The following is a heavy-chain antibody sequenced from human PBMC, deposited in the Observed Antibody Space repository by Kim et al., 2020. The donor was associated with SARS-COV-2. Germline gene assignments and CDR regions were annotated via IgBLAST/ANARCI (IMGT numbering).Heavy chain of an antibody. CDR1: GYTFTGYY. CDR2: INPNSGGT. CDR3: ARGGPNWNYVRRGTLSFDY. Sequence: ASVKVSCKASGYTFTGYYMHWVRQAPGQGLEWMGWINPNSGGTNYAQKFQGRVTMTRDTSISTAYMELSRLRSDDTAVYYCARGGPNWNYVRRGTLSFDYWGQGTLVTVSS. V-gene: IGHV1-2*02. D-gene: IGHD1-7*01. J-gene: IGHJ4*02.